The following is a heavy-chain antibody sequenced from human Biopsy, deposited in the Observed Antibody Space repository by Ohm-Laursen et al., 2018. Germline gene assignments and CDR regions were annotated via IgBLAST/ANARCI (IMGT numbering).Heavy chain of an antibody. CDR1: GYTFNAYY. Sequence: SVKVSCKASGYTFNAYYIHWMRQAPGQGLEWMGWINPATGETRHAQGFQGRVTMTRDTSVTTAYMQLSSLTSDDTALYYCAKPSGGVSTIGFDPWGQGTQVIVSS. CDR2: INPATGET. D-gene: IGHD3-16*01. J-gene: IGHJ5*02. CDR3: AKPSGGVSTIGFDP. V-gene: IGHV1-2*02.